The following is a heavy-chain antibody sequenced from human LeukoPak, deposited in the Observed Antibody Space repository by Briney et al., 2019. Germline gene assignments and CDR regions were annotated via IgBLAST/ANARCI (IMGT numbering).Heavy chain of an antibody. J-gene: IGHJ3*02. D-gene: IGHD2-15*01. CDR1: GGSFSGYY. CDR2: IYTSGST. Sequence: SETLSLTCGVYGGSFSGYYWSWIRQPAGKGLEWIGRIYTSGSTNYNPSLKSRVTMSVDTSKNQFSLKLSSVTAADTAVYYCARVAGWAFDIWGQGTMVTVSS. CDR3: ARVAGWAFDI. V-gene: IGHV4-59*10.